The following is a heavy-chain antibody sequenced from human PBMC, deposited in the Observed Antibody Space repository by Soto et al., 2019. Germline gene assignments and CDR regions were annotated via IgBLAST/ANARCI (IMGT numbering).Heavy chain of an antibody. Sequence: QVQLVQSGAEVKKPGSSVKVSCRASGGTLSSHIISWVRQAPGQGLEWMGWIIPILDITTYAQKFQGRLTISADISTSTAYMELISLRSEDTAVYYCARQPRNYEILTHKSDVWGKGSTVTVSS. CDR3: ARQPRNYEILTHKSDV. D-gene: IGHD3-9*01. CDR1: GGTLSSHI. V-gene: IGHV1-69*02. J-gene: IGHJ6*04. CDR2: IIPILDIT.